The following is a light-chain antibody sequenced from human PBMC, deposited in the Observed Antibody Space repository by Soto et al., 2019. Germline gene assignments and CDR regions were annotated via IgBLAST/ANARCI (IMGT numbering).Light chain of an antibody. Sequence: DIVLTQSPGTLSLSPGERATLSCMASQTVSSKYLACYQKEPGQAPRVIIYGASRRATGFPDRFSGSGSGTDFTLTISRLEPEDLAVYDGQQYGSSPPWTFGQGTKVDI. J-gene: IGKJ1*01. CDR3: QQYGSSPPWT. CDR2: GAS. CDR1: QTVSSKY. V-gene: IGKV3-20*01.